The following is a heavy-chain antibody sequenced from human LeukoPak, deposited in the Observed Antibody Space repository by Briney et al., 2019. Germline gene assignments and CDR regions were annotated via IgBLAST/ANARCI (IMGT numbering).Heavy chain of an antibody. CDR2: INVSPAYI. J-gene: IGHJ6*03. Sequence: GGSLRLSCAASGFAFSSYSMSWVRQAPGKGLEWVSSINVSPAYISYADSVKGRFTISRDNAKNSLYLQMNSLRAEDTAVYYCASIGYCSSTSCPASYYMDVWGKGTTVTVSS. CDR3: ASIGYCSSTSCPASYYMDV. V-gene: IGHV3-21*01. D-gene: IGHD2-2*01. CDR1: GFAFSSYS.